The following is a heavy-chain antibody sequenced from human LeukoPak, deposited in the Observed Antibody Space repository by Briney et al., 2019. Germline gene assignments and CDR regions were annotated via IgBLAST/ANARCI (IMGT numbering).Heavy chain of an antibody. Sequence: ASVKVSCKASGYTFTGYYMHWVRQAPGQGLEWMGWINPNSGGTNYAQKFQGRVTVTRDTSISTAYMELSRLRSDDTAVYYCARDPHYYYDSSGTFDYWGQGTLVTVSS. CDR3: ARDPHYYYDSSGTFDY. D-gene: IGHD3-22*01. CDR1: GYTFTGYY. J-gene: IGHJ4*02. V-gene: IGHV1-2*02. CDR2: INPNSGGT.